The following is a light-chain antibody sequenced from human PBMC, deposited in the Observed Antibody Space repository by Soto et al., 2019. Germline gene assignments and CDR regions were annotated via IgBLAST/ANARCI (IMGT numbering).Light chain of an antibody. J-gene: IGLJ2*01. Sequence: QSVLTQPPSVSGAPGQRVTISCTGSSSNIGAGYDVQWYQQLPGTAPKLLIYGNMNRPSGVPDRFSDSKSGTSASLAITGLQAEDEADYYCHSYDSSLSAVVFGGGTKVTVL. CDR2: GNM. CDR1: SSNIGAGYD. CDR3: HSYDSSLSAVV. V-gene: IGLV1-40*01.